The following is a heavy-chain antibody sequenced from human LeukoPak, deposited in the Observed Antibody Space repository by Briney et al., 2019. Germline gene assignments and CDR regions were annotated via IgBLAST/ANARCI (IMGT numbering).Heavy chain of an antibody. V-gene: IGHV4-59*06. D-gene: IGHD6-13*01. Sequence: SETLSLTCTVSGGSISSYYWSWIRQHPGKGLEWIGYIYYSGSTYYNPSLKSRVTISVDTSKNQFSLKLSSVTAADTAVYYCARGSGSSWYWPFDYWGQGTLVTVSS. CDR3: ARGSGSSWYWPFDY. CDR1: GGSISSYY. J-gene: IGHJ4*02. CDR2: IYYSGST.